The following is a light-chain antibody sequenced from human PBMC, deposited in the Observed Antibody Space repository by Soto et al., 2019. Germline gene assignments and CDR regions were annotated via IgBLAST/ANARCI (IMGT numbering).Light chain of an antibody. J-gene: IGKJ4*01. V-gene: IGKV4-1*01. CDR3: QQYFSYPLT. CDR2: WAS. CDR1: QSVLYSSNNKNY. Sequence: DIVMTQSPDSLAVSLGERATINCKSSQSVLYSSNNKNYLAWYQQKPGQPPKLLIYWASTRESGVPDRLSGSGFGTDFTLTISSLQTEDVAVYYCQQYFSYPLTFGGGTKVDIK.